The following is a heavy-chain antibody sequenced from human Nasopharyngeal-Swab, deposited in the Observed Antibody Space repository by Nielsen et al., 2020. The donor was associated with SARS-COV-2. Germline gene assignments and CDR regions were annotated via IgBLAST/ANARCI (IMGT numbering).Heavy chain of an antibody. CDR2: ISSSSSYI. Sequence: VRQMPGKGLEWVSSISSSSSYIYYADSVKGRFTISRDNSKNTLYLQMNSLRAEDTAVYYCARLTANYYDSSGYQNFDYWGQGTLVTVSS. CDR3: ARLTANYYDSSGYQNFDY. J-gene: IGHJ4*02. D-gene: IGHD3-22*01. V-gene: IGHV3-21*04.